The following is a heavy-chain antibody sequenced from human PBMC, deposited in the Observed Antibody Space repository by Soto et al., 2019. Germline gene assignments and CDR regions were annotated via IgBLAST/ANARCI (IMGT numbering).Heavy chain of an antibody. J-gene: IGHJ4*02. Sequence: SETLSLTCTVSGGSISSSSYYWGWIRQPPGKGLEWIGSIYYSGSTYYNPSLKSRVTISVDTSKNQFSLKLSSVTAADTAVYYCARHIVPENLLWFGESLPYFDYWGQGTLVTVSS. D-gene: IGHD3-10*01. CDR1: GGSISSSSYY. CDR2: IYYSGST. V-gene: IGHV4-39*01. CDR3: ARHIVPENLLWFGESLPYFDY.